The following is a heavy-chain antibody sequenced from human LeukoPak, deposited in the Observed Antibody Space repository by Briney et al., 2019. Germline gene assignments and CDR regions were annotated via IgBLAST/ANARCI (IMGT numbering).Heavy chain of an antibody. Sequence: GGFLRLSCAGSGFAVSNNYMSWVRQAPGKGLEWVSMIYSGGITNYVDPVKGRFTISRDNSKNTLYLQMSSLRAEDTAVYYCTRDSTTFRFGYWGQGTLVTVSS. D-gene: IGHD1-14*01. J-gene: IGHJ4*02. CDR3: TRDSTTFRFGY. CDR1: GFAVSNNY. CDR2: IYSGGIT. V-gene: IGHV3-53*01.